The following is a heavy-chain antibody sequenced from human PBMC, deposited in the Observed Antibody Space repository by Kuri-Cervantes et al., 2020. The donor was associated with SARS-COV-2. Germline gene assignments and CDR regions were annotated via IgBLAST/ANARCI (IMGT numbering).Heavy chain of an antibody. D-gene: IGHD4-17*01. CDR2: IRSKANSYAT. Sequence: GESLKISCAASGFTFSGSAMHWVRQASGKGLEWVGRIRSKANSYATAYAASVKGRFTISRDDSKNTAYLQMNSLKTEDTAVYYCMSVTPGYWGQGTLVTVSS. CDR1: GFTFSGSA. J-gene: IGHJ4*02. CDR3: MSVTPGY. V-gene: IGHV3-73*01.